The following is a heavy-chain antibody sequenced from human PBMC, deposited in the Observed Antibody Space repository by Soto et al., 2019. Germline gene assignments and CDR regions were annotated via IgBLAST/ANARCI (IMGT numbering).Heavy chain of an antibody. CDR3: ASLLRVVINAAPFDY. CDR2: IIPIFGTA. J-gene: IGHJ4*02. Sequence: QVQLVQSGAEVKKPGSSVKVSCKASGGTFSSYAISWVRQXXXXXXXXMGGIIPIFGTANYAQKFQGRVTITADKSTSTAYMELSSLRSEDTAVYYCASLLRVVINAAPFDYWGQGTLVTVSS. V-gene: IGHV1-69*06. CDR1: GGTFSSYA. D-gene: IGHD3-3*01.